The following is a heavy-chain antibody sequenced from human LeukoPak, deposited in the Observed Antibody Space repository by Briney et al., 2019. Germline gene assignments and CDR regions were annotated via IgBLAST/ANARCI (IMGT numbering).Heavy chain of an antibody. Sequence: ASVKVSCKASGYTFTSYYMHWARQAPGQGLEWMGIINPSGGSTSYAQKFQGRVTMTRDMSTSTVYMELSSLRSEDTAVYYCARVAGGLGYCSSTSCSDFDYWGQGTLVTVSS. CDR2: INPSGGST. D-gene: IGHD2-2*01. CDR1: GYTFTSYY. V-gene: IGHV1-46*01. J-gene: IGHJ4*02. CDR3: ARVAGGLGYCSSTSCSDFDY.